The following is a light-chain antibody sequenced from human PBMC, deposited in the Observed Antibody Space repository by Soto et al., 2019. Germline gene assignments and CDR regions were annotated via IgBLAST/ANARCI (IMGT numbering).Light chain of an antibody. CDR1: QSISTW. V-gene: IGKV1-5*01. J-gene: IGKJ1*01. CDR2: GAS. CDR3: HHYSTYSWT. Sequence: DIQMTQSPSTLSASVGDRVTITCRASQSISTWLAWYQQTPGKAPKLLIYGASRLESGVPSRFSGSGSGTEFTLTISSLQPGDFATYYCHHYSTYSWTFGQGTKVEIK.